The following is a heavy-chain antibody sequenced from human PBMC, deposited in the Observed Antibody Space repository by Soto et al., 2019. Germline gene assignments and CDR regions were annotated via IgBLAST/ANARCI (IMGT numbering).Heavy chain of an antibody. J-gene: IGHJ3*02. V-gene: IGHV1-24*01. Sequence: ASVKVSCKVSGYTLTELSMHWVRQAPGKGLEWMGGFDPEDGETIYAQKFQGRVTMTEDTSTDTAYMELSSLRSEDTAVYYCATGAHIMIAFGLSDAFDIWGQGTMVTVSS. CDR2: FDPEDGET. CDR3: ATGAHIMIAFGLSDAFDI. D-gene: IGHD3-16*01. CDR1: GYTLTELS.